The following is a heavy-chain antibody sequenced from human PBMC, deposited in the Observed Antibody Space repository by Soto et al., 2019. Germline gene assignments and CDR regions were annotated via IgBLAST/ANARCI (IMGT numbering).Heavy chain of an antibody. D-gene: IGHD2-15*01. J-gene: IGHJ2*01. CDR1: GYTFTHYG. V-gene: IGHV1-18*01. CDR3: ARDIQSSGKYWYFDI. CDR2: INSFSGDT. Sequence: QVQLVQSGAEVKKPGASVKVSCKASGYTFTHYGITWVRQAPGQGLEWMGWINSFSGDTNYPQKLQGRLTMTTDTSTSTVYMELRNLRSDDTAAYYCARDIQSSGKYWYFDIWGRGTLVTVSS.